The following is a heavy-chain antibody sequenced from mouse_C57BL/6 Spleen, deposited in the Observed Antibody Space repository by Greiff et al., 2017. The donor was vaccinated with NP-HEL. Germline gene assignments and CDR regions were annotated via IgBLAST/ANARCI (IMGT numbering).Heavy chain of an antibody. D-gene: IGHD2-4*01. CDR1: GYTFTSYT. J-gene: IGHJ2*01. CDR2: INPSSGYT. Sequence: VKLMESGAELARPGASVKMSCKASGYTFTSYTMHWVKQRPGQGLEWIGYINPSSGYTKYNQKFKDKATLTADKSSSTAYMQLSSLTSEDSAVYYCAREYDYGYFDYWGQGTTLTVSS. CDR3: AREYDYGYFDY. V-gene: IGHV1-4*01.